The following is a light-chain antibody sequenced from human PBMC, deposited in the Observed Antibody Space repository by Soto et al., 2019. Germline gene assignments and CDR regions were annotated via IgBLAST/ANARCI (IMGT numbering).Light chain of an antibody. J-gene: IGKJ5*01. V-gene: IGKV1-33*01. CDR2: DAS. CDR3: QQYDNLPIN. CDR1: QGISNY. Sequence: DIQMTQSPSPLSAAVGDIVTITCQAGQGISNYLNGYQQKPGKAPKLLIYDASNLDKGVPSRFSGSGPWTDFNFTITSRQPEDVAMYVCQQYDNLPINFGQGTRLDIK.